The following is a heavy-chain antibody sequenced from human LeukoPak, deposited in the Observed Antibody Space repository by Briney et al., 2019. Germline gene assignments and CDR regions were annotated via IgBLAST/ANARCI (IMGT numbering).Heavy chain of an antibody. V-gene: IGHV3-21*01. CDR2: ISSSSSDI. D-gene: IGHD5-18*01. Sequence: GGSLRLPCAASGFTFSSYTMNWVRQAPGKGLEWVSSISSSSSDIYHADSVKGRFTISRDNAKDSVYLQMDGLRGEDTAVYYCARYWDTAMDYYYYYGMDVWGQGTTVTVSS. CDR1: GFTFSSYT. J-gene: IGHJ6*02. CDR3: ARYWDTAMDYYYYYGMDV.